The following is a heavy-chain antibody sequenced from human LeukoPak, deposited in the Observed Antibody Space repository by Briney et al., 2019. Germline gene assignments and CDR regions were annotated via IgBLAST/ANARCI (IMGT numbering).Heavy chain of an antibody. V-gene: IGHV1-18*01. CDR1: GYAFTNYA. Sequence: ASVKVSCKASGYAFTNYAISWVRQAPGQGLEWMGWISVYNGNTNYAQKFQGRVTITADESTSTAYMELSSLRSEDTAGYYCAREENYYYDSSGYRFDYWGQGTLVTVSS. J-gene: IGHJ4*02. CDR2: ISVYNGNT. D-gene: IGHD3-22*01. CDR3: AREENYYYDSSGYRFDY.